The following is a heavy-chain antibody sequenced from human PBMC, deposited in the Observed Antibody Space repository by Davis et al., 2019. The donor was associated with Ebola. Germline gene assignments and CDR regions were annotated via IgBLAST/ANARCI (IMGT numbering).Heavy chain of an antibody. CDR2: ISGSGGST. V-gene: IGHV3-23*01. D-gene: IGHD6-13*01. CDR3: AKGGIRQQLVRGRSFDY. J-gene: IGHJ4*02. Sequence: GESLKISCAASGFTFSSYAMSWVRQAPGKGLEWVSAISGSGGSTYYADSVKGRFTISRDNSKNTLYLQMNSLRAEDTAVYYCAKGGIRQQLVRGRSFDYWGQGTLVTVSS. CDR1: GFTFSSYA.